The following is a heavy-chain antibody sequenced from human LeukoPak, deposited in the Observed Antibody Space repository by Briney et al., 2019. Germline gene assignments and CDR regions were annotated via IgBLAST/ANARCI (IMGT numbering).Heavy chain of an antibody. CDR1: GFTFSSFT. J-gene: IGHJ4*02. V-gene: IGHV3-21*01. D-gene: IGHD2-21*02. CDR2: IPNNAKYS. CDR3: LRGDIRDY. Sequence: PGGSLRLSCAAYGFTFSSFTMNWARQAPGKGLEWVSSIPNNAKYSHYADSVKGRFTISRDNAKNSLYLQMNSLSVEDTAIYYCLRGDIRDYWGQGTLVTVS.